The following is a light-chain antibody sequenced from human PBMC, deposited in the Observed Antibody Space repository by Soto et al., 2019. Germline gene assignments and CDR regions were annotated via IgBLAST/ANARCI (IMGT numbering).Light chain of an antibody. J-gene: IGLJ3*02. CDR2: DVS. CDR1: SSDVGGYNY. CDR3: CSYAGSYTYWV. V-gene: IGLV2-11*01. Sequence: QSVLTQPRSVSGSPGQSVTISCTGTSSDVGGYNYVSWYQQHPGKAPKLMIYDVSKRPSGVPDRFSGSKSGNTASPTISGRQAEDAADYYCCSYAGSYTYWVFGGGTKVTVL.